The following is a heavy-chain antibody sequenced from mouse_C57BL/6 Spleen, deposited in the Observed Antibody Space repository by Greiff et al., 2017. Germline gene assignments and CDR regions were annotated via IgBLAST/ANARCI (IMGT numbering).Heavy chain of an antibody. V-gene: IGHV1-15*01. CDR3: TGIYCYGSSHRYFDY. CDR1: GYTFTDYE. D-gene: IGHD1-1*01. J-gene: IGHJ2*01. CDR2: IDPETGGT. Sequence: QVQLQQSGAELVRPGASVTLSCKASGYTFTDYEMHWVKQTPVHGLEWIGAIDPETGGTAYNQKFKGKAILTADKSSSTAYMELRSLTSEDSAVYYCTGIYCYGSSHRYFDYWGQGTTLTVSS.